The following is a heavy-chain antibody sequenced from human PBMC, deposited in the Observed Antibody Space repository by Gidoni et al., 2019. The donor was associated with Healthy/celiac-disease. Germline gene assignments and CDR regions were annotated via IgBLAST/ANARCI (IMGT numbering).Heavy chain of an antibody. V-gene: IGHV3-48*03. CDR2: ISSSGSTI. Sequence: EVQLVESGGGLVQPGGFLRLSCAASGFTFSSYEMNWVRQAPGKGLEWVSYISSSGSTIYYADSVKGRFTISRDNAKNSLYLQMNSLRAEDTAVYYCAREPPAADWYGDYYYYGMDVWGQGTTVTVSS. J-gene: IGHJ6*02. CDR1: GFTFSSYE. CDR3: AREPPAADWYGDYYYYGMDV. D-gene: IGHD4-17*01.